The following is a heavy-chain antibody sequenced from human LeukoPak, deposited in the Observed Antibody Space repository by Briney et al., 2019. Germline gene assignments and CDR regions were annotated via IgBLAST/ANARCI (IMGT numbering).Heavy chain of an antibody. Sequence: GGSLRLSCAASGFTFSSYEMNWVRQAPGKGLDWVSYINSDGSIIYYADSGKGRFTISRDNGKNSLYLQMNSVRADDTAVYYCARMDRVVTAIPDFHYWGQGTLVTVSS. CDR1: GFTFSSYE. D-gene: IGHD2-21*02. J-gene: IGHJ4*02. CDR3: ARMDRVVTAIPDFHY. CDR2: INSDGSII. V-gene: IGHV3-48*03.